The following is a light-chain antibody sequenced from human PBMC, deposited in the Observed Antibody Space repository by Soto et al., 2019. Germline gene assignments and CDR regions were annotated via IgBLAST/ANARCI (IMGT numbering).Light chain of an antibody. CDR3: EQYRRYPWT. CDR1: QSVSSN. CDR2: GAS. Sequence: EIEMTQSPATLSVSPGERATLSYRASQSVSSNLAWYQQKPGQTPRLLVYGASTRATGVPVRFSGSGSGTEFNLTISSLQSEDFATYYCEQYRRYPWTFGQGTKVEIK. J-gene: IGKJ1*01. V-gene: IGKV3-15*01.